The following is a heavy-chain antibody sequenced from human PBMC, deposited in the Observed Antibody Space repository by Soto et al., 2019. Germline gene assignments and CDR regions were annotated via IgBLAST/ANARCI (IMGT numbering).Heavy chain of an antibody. CDR1: GFTFGNNW. Sequence: EVQLVESGGDLVQPGGSLRLSCEASGFTFGNNWMTWVRQAQGKGPEWVANIKQDGSEKYYVDSVKGRFTISRDNDKNSLYLQMNSLRAEDTAVYYCARGGVAAATSNWFDPWGQGTLVTVSS. CDR2: IKQDGSEK. D-gene: IGHD2-15*01. J-gene: IGHJ5*02. V-gene: IGHV3-7*04. CDR3: ARGGVAAATSNWFDP.